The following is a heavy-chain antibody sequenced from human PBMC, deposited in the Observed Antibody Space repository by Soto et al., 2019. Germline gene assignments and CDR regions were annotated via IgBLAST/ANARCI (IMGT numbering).Heavy chain of an antibody. J-gene: IGHJ4*02. CDR1: GFTFSNYW. V-gene: IGHV3-7*02. CDR3: TRAGILTTPYYFDY. D-gene: IGHD2-15*01. Sequence: GGSLRLSCAASGFTFSNYWMSWVRQAPGEGLEWVANIKQDGSENSYVDSVKGRFTISRDNAKNSVYLQMNSLRAEDTAVYYCTRAGILTTPYYFDYWGRGTLVTVSS. CDR2: IKQDGSEN.